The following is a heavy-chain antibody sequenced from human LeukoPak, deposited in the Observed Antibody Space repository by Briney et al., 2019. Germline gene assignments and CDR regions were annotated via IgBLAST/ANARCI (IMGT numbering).Heavy chain of an antibody. CDR3: AKEAIGYCSSTSCCPDY. J-gene: IGHJ4*02. V-gene: IGHV3-23*01. D-gene: IGHD2-2*01. Sequence: GGSLRLSCAASGFTFSSYAMSWVRQAPGKGLEWVSAISGSGGSTYYADSVKGRFTISRDNSKNTLYLQMNSLRAEDTAVYYCAKEAIGYCSSTSCCPDYWGQGTLVTVSS. CDR2: ISGSGGST. CDR1: GFTFSSYA.